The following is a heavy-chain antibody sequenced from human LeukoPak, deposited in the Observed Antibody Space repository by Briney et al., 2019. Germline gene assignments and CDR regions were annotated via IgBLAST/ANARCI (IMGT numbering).Heavy chain of an antibody. D-gene: IGHD2-2*01. V-gene: IGHV4-59*01. CDR1: GGSITSYH. J-gene: IGHJ5*02. CDR2: ISYSGST. Sequence: SETLSLTCTVSGGSITSYHWSWIRQPPGKGLEWIGYISYSGSTNYNPSLKSRVTMSVDTSKNQFSLKLSSVTAADTAVYYCASGGYCGSTSCYPNWFDPWGQGTLVTVSS. CDR3: ASGGYCGSTSCYPNWFDP.